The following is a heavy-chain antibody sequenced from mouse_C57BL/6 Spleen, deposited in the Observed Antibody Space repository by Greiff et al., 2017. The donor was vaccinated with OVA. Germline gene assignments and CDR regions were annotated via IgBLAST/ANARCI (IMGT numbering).Heavy chain of an antibody. D-gene: IGHD1-1*01. CDR1: GYTFTSYW. CDR2: IDPSDSYT. CDR3: ARSNYGSSYAWFAY. V-gene: IGHV1-69*01. Sequence: QVQLQQPGAELVMPGASVKLSCKASGYTFTSYWMPWVKQRPGQGLEWIGEIDPSDSYTNYNQKFKGKSTLTVDKSSSTAYMQLSSLTSEDSAVYYCARSNYGSSYAWFAYWGQGTLVTVSA. J-gene: IGHJ3*01.